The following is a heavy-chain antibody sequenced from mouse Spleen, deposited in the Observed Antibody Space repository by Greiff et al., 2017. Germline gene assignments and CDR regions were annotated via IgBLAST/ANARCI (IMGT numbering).Heavy chain of an antibody. V-gene: IGHV2-2*01. Sequence: VMLVESGPGLVQPSQSLSITCTVSGFSLTSYGVHWVRQSPGKGLEWLGVIWSGGSTDYNAAFISRLSISKDNSKSQVFFKMNSLQADDTAIYYCARKRGYGNPGYYAMDYWGQGTSVTVSS. D-gene: IGHD2-1*01. CDR2: IWSGGST. CDR3: ARKRGYGNPGYYAMDY. CDR1: GFSLTSYG. J-gene: IGHJ4*01.